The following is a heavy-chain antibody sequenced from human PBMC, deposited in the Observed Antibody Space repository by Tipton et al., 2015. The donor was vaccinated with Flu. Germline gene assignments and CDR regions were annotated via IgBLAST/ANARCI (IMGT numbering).Heavy chain of an antibody. CDR1: GFTVSSKY. V-gene: IGHV3-66*02. Sequence: VQLVQSGGGLVQPGGSLRLSCAAPGFTVSSKYMGWVRQAPGKGLQWVSVIYRGGTTYVADSVKGRCTISRDNSKNTLYLQWNSLTTEDTAVYYCATLGNSGTDGFDIWGQGTMVTISS. D-gene: IGHD5-12*01. J-gene: IGHJ3*02. CDR3: ATLGNSGTDGFDI. CDR2: IYRGGTT.